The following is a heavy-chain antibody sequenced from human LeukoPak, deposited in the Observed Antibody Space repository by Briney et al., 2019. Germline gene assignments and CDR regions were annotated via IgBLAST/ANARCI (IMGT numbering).Heavy chain of an antibody. CDR1: GGTFSSYA. V-gene: IGHV1-69*05. CDR3: ATAWRLGYCSGGSCYLGRN. J-gene: IGHJ4*02. D-gene: IGHD2-15*01. CDR2: IIPIFGTA. Sequence: SVKVSCKASGGTFSSYAISWVRHAPGQGLEWMGGIIPIFGTANYAQKFQGRVTITTDESTSTAYMELSSLRSEDTAVYYCATAWRLGYCSGGSCYLGRNWGQGTLVTVSS.